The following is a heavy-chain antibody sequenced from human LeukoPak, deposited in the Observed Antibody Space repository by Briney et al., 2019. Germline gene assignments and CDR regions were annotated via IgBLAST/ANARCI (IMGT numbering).Heavy chain of an antibody. D-gene: IGHD1-26*01. CDR1: GFTFSSYP. CDR2: IRYDGSNK. Sequence: SLTLSCAASGFTFSSYPMSWVRQAPGKGLEWVAFIRYDGSNKYYADPVKGRFTISRDNAKNSLYLQMNSLRAEDTAVYYCARDMVATLPYYYYYYMDVWGKGTTVTVSS. J-gene: IGHJ6*03. V-gene: IGHV3-33*08. CDR3: ARDMVATLPYYYYYYMDV.